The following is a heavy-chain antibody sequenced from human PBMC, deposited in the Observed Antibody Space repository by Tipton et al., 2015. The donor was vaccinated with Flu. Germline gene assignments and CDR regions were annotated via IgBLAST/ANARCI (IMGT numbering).Heavy chain of an antibody. D-gene: IGHD1-1*01. CDR2: IYYTGST. CDR3: ARRSTGSRFDY. CDR1: GGSISSYY. V-gene: IGHV4-59*08. J-gene: IGHJ4*02. Sequence: TLSLTCTVSGGSISSYYWSWIRQPPGERLEWIGYIYYTGSTNYNPSLKSRVTISLDTSKNQFSLNLSSVTAADTAVYYCARRSTGSRFDYWGQGTLVTVSS.